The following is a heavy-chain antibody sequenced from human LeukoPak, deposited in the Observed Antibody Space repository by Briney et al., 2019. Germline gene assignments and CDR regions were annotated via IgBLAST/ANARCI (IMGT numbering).Heavy chain of an antibody. V-gene: IGHV3-33*01. D-gene: IGHD1-26*01. Sequence: GGSLRLSCALSGFTFSSYGTDWVRQAPGKGLEWVAVIWYDGSNKYYTDSVKGRFTISRDNSKTTLYLQMNSLRAEDTAVYYCARGSYSGSYLVDYWGQGTLVTVSS. CDR3: ARGSYSGSYLVDY. CDR1: GFTFSSYG. CDR2: IWYDGSNK. J-gene: IGHJ4*02.